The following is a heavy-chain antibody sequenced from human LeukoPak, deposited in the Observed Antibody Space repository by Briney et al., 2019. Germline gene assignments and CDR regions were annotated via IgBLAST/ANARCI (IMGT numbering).Heavy chain of an antibody. CDR1: GGSFSGSY. CDR3: AGGDYHGSESYANY. Sequence: SETLSLTCAVYGGSFSGSYWGWIRQPPGKGLEWIGEINHRGSISYNPSPKSRVTILTDTSKNQFFLNQGYVTAADTAVYYCAGGDYHGSESYANYWGQGTLVTVSS. CDR2: INHRGSI. V-gene: IGHV4-34*01. J-gene: IGHJ4*02. D-gene: IGHD3-10*01.